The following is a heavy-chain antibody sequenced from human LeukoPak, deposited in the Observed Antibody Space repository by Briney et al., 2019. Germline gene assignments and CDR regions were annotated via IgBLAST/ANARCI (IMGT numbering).Heavy chain of an antibody. D-gene: IGHD1-14*01. V-gene: IGHV3-11*01. CDR3: ARENRIATTNDY. J-gene: IGHJ4*02. Sequence: GGSLRLSCAASGFTFSNAWMSWVRQAPGKGLEWVSYISSSGSTIYYADSVKGRFTISRDNAKNSLYLQMNSLRAEDTAVYYCARENRIATTNDYWGQGTLVTVSS. CDR2: ISSSGSTI. CDR1: GFTFSNAW.